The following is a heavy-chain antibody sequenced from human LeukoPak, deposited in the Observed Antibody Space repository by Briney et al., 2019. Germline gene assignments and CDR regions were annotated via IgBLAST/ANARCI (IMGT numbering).Heavy chain of an antibody. CDR3: ARYDRIAVAFFDY. V-gene: IGHV3-23*01. CDR1: GFTFSSYA. J-gene: IGHJ4*02. CDR2: ISGSGGST. Sequence: GGSLPFSCAASGFTFSSYAMSWVRQAPGKGLEWVSAISGSGGSTYYADSVKGRFTISRDNSKNTLYLQMNSLRAEDTAVYYCARYDRIAVAFFDYWGQGTLVTVSS. D-gene: IGHD6-19*01.